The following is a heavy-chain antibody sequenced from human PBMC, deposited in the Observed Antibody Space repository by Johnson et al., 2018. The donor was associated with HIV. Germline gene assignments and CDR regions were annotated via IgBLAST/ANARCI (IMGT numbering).Heavy chain of an antibody. V-gene: IGHV3-20*04. CDR2: INWNGGST. CDR3: ARDYYYDRSGYYYGNAVDI. Sequence: VQLVESGGGVVRPGGSLRLSCAASGFTFDDYGMSWVRQAPGKGLEWVSGINWNGGSTGYAASVKGRFTISRDNAKNSLYLQMNSLRAEDTALYYCARDYYYDRSGYYYGNAVDIWGQGTMVTVSS. J-gene: IGHJ3*02. D-gene: IGHD3-22*01. CDR1: GFTFDDYG.